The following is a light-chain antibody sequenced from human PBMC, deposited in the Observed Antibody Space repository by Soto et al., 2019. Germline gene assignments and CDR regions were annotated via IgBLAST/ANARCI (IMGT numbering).Light chain of an antibody. CDR2: DVS. V-gene: IGLV2-14*01. CDR1: SSDVGGYHY. CDR3: ISYTSSSNVI. Sequence: QSVLTQPASVSGSSGQSITISCTGTSSDVGGYHYVSWYQQHPGKAPKLMIYDVSNRPSGVSNRFSGSKSGKTASLTISGLQAEDEADVYCISYTSSSNVIFGGVTKLTVL. J-gene: IGLJ2*01.